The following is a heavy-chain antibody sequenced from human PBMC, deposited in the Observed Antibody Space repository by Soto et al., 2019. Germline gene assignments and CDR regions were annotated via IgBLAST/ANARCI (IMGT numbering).Heavy chain of an antibody. CDR1: GFTFSSYA. CDR2: ISGGGGTT. J-gene: IGHJ6*02. V-gene: IGHV3-23*01. CDR3: AKNVWGITIFGGMDV. D-gene: IGHD3-9*01. Sequence: EVQLLESGGGLVQPGGSLRLSCAASGFTFSSYAMSWVRQAPGKGLEWVSAISGGGGTTYYADSVKGRFTISRDNSKNTLYLQRNSLRAEDTAVYYCAKNVWGITIFGGMDVWGQGTTVTVSS.